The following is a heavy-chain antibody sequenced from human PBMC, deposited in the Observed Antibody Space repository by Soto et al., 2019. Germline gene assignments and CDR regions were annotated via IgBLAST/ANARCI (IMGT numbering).Heavy chain of an antibody. J-gene: IGHJ4*02. D-gene: IGHD4-17*01. CDR3: ATYGGRSGDHFDY. V-gene: IGHV4-39*01. Sequence: QLQLQESGPGLVKPSETLSLTCTVSGGSISRSSYYWGWIRQPPGKGLEWIGNIYYSGSTYYNPSLMSRVTISVDTSKNQFYLKMSSVTAADTAVYYCATYGGRSGDHFDYWGQGTLVTVSS. CDR2: IYYSGST. CDR1: GGSISRSSYY.